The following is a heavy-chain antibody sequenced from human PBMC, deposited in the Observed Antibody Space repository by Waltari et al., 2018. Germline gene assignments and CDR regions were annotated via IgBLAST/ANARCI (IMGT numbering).Heavy chain of an antibody. CDR2: IDGDGTTT. CDR1: GFSISYFW. J-gene: IGHJ4*02. Sequence: EIHLLESGGGLVQPVVSLRLACTGSGFSISYFWMHWVRLTPGKGLLGVSGIDGDGTTTTYADSVKGRFTISRDNAKNTVYLDMSSLRVEDTAVYFCTRDWRHMAFDYWGQGTRVTVSS. D-gene: IGHD1-1*01. V-gene: IGHV3-74*01. CDR3: TRDWRHMAFDY.